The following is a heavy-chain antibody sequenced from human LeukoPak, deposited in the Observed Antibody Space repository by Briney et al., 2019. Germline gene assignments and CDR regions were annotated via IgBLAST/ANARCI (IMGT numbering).Heavy chain of an antibody. Sequence: SVKVSCKASGGTFSSYAISWVRQAPGQGLEWMGRVIPILGIAKYAQNFQDRVTITADKSTSTAYMELSSLRSADTAVYYCARDLYPPSYYDSSSSDGSDIWGQGTMVTVSS. CDR2: VIPILGIA. V-gene: IGHV1-69*04. CDR3: ARDLYPPSYYDSSSSDGSDI. J-gene: IGHJ3*02. CDR1: GGTFSSYA. D-gene: IGHD3-22*01.